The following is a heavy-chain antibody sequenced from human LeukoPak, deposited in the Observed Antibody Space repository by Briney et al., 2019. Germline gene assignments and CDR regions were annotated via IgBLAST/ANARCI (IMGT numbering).Heavy chain of an antibody. D-gene: IGHD3-22*01. J-gene: IGHJ4*02. CDR2: IKQDGSEK. CDR3: ARPNLSYYYDSSGYTY. Sequence: GGSLRLSCAASGFTFSSYWMSWVRQAPGKGLEWVANIKQDGSEKYYVDSVKGRFTISRDNDKNSLYLQMNSLRAEDTAVYYCARPNLSYYYDSSGYTYWGQGTLVTVSS. V-gene: IGHV3-7*01. CDR1: GFTFSSYW.